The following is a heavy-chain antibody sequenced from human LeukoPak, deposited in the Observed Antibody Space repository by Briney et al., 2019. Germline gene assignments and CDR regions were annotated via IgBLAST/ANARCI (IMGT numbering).Heavy chain of an antibody. Sequence: ASVKVSCKASGGTFSSYAISWVRQAPGQELEWMGRTIPILGIANYAQKFQGRVTITADKSTSTAYMELSSLRSEDTAVYYCARDRGSYYDSSGYQTTDYWGQGTLVTVSS. CDR3: ARDRGSYYDSSGYQTTDY. V-gene: IGHV1-69*04. D-gene: IGHD3-22*01. J-gene: IGHJ4*02. CDR2: TIPILGIA. CDR1: GGTFSSYA.